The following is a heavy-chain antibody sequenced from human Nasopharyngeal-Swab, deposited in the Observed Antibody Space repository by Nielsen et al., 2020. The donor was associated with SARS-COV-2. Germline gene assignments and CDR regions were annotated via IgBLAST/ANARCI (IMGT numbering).Heavy chain of an antibody. V-gene: IGHV4-31*02. D-gene: IGHD6-6*01. CDR2: IYYSGST. Sequence: WILQPPGKGLEWIGYIYYSGSTYYNPSLKSRVTIPVDTSKNQFSLKLSSVTAADTAVYYCARGGAARPGFDYWGQGTLVTVSS. CDR3: ARGGAARPGFDY. J-gene: IGHJ4*02.